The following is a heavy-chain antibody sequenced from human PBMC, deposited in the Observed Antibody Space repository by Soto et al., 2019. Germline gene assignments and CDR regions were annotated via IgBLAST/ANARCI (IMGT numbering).Heavy chain of an antibody. J-gene: IGHJ4*02. CDR3: ARDKITGLFDC. Sequence: SETLSLTCTVSGGSISSYYWSWIRQPPGKGLEWIGYIYYSGSTNYNPSLKGRVTISVDTSKNQFSLKLTSVTAADTAVYYCARDKITGLFDCWGQGTLVTVSS. D-gene: IGHD2-8*02. V-gene: IGHV4-59*12. CDR2: IYYSGST. CDR1: GGSISSYY.